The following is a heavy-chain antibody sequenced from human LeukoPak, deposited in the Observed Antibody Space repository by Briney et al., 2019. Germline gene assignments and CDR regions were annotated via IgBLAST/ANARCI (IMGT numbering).Heavy chain of an antibody. V-gene: IGHV3-30*18. CDR1: GFTFRSYG. Sequence: GGSLRLSCAASGFTFRSYGMHWVRQAPGKGLEWVAVISYDGSNKYYADSVKGRFTISRDNSKNTLYLQMNSLRAEDTAVYYCAKDGVGATTNFFDYWGQGTLVTVSS. D-gene: IGHD1-26*01. CDR3: AKDGVGATTNFFDY. J-gene: IGHJ4*02. CDR2: ISYDGSNK.